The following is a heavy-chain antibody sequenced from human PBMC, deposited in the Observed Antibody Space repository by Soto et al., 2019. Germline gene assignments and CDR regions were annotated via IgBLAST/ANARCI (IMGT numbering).Heavy chain of an antibody. Sequence: EVQLVESGGGLVQPGGSLRLSCATSGFTFSTYATHWVRQAPGKGLEYVSAISSNGRSTYYANSVKGRFTISRDNSKNTLYLQMDSLRAEDMAVYYCARDRCTNGVCYAPSDYWGQGTLVTVSS. V-gene: IGHV3-64*01. CDR3: ARDRCTNGVCYAPSDY. CDR1: GFTFSTYA. CDR2: ISSNGRST. J-gene: IGHJ4*02. D-gene: IGHD2-8*01.